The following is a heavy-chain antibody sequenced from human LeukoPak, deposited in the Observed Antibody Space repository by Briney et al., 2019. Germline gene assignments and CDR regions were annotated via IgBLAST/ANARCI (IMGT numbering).Heavy chain of an antibody. V-gene: IGHV1-46*01. CDR2: INPSGGCT. CDR1: GYTFTSYY. CDR3: ARGPSITMVRGGQWYYYMDV. J-gene: IGHJ6*03. D-gene: IGHD3-10*01. Sequence: ASVKVSCKASGYTFTSYYIHWVRQAPGQGLEWMGLINPSGGCTNYAQKFQGRVTMTRDTSTSTVYMELSSLRSEDTAVYYCARGPSITMVRGGQWYYYMDVWGKGTTVTISS.